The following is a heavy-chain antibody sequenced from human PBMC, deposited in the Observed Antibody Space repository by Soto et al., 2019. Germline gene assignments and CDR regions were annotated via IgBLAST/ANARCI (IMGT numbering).Heavy chain of an antibody. CDR3: TTGSVEGV. V-gene: IGHV3-15*07. Sequence: QLVESGGGLVRPGGSLKLSGSASGFGISIAWMNWVRQAPGKGLEWVGRIKTKIEGETTHYAAPVNGRFTVSRDDSKNMLYLQMNSLKADDTALYYCTTGSVEGVWGQGTTVTVSS. D-gene: IGHD2-15*01. CDR1: GFGISIAW. J-gene: IGHJ6*02. CDR2: IKTKIEGETT.